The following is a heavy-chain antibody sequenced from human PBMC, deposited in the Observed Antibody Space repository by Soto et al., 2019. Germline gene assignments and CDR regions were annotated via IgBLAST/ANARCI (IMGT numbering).Heavy chain of an antibody. CDR2: TYYRSKWYN. CDR3: ARDTYSSGWYDDNWFDP. D-gene: IGHD6-19*01. V-gene: IGHV6-1*01. J-gene: IGHJ5*02. CDR1: GDSVSSNSAA. Sequence: SQTLSLTCAISGDSVSSNSAAWNWIRQSPSRGLEWLGRTYYRSKWYNDYAVSVKSRITINPDTSKNQFSLQLNSVTPEDTAVYYCARDTYSSGWYDDNWFDPWGQGTLVTVPS.